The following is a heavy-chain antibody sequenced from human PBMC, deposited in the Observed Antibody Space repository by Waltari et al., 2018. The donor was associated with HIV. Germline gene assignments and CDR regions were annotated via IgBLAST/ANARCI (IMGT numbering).Heavy chain of an antibody. CDR2: ISSSSNYI. V-gene: IGHV3-21*01. CDR1: GFTFSSYS. D-gene: IGHD6-19*01. CDR3: ARALPGIAVVFDS. Sequence: EVQLVESGGGLVKPGGSLRLSCAASGFTFSSYSMNWVRQAPGKGLEWVSSISSSSNYIYYADSLKGRFTISRDDAKKSLYLQMNSLRAEDTAVYYCARALPGIAVVFDSWGQGTLVTVSS. J-gene: IGHJ4*02.